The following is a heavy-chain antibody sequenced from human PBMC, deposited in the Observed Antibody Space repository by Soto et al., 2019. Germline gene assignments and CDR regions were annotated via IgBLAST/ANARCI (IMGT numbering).Heavy chain of an antibody. D-gene: IGHD1-26*01. V-gene: IGHV4-4*02. CDR1: GFTFSNAW. J-gene: IGHJ4*02. Sequence: GSLRLSCAASGFTFSNAWMNWVRQPPGKGLEWIGEIHHSGSTNYNPSLRSRVTISVDKSKNQFSLKLTSMTAADTAVYYCAREAVGASIFDYWGQGTLVTVSS. CDR2: IHHSGST. CDR3: AREAVGASIFDY.